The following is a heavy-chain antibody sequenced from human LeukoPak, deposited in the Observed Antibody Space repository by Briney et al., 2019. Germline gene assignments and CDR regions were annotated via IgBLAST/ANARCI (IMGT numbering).Heavy chain of an antibody. CDR2: IYTSGST. Sequence: SETLSLTCAVYGGSFSSYYWSWIRQPAGKGLEWIGRIYTSGSTNYNPSLKSRVTISVDTSKNQFSLTVSSVTAADTAVYYCARGDCSGSICYSPMDVWGTGTTVTVSS. CDR3: ARGDCSGSICYSPMDV. V-gene: IGHV4-59*10. J-gene: IGHJ6*03. D-gene: IGHD2-21*01. CDR1: GGSFSSYY.